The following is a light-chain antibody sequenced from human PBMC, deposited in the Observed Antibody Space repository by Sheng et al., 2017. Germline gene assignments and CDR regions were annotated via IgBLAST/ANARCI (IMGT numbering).Light chain of an antibody. CDR3: CSYVGTYTLV. J-gene: IGLJ2*01. CDR2: DVS. V-gene: IGLV2-11*01. Sequence: QSALAQPRSVSGSPGQSVTISCTGTSNDIGGYNYVSWYQQYADKAPKVIIYDVSKRPSGVPDRFSGSKSGNTASLTISGLQADDEADYYCCSYVGTYTLVFGGGTKLTV. CDR1: SNDIGGYNY.